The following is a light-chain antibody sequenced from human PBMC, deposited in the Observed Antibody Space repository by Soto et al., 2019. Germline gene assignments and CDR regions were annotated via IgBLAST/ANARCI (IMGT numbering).Light chain of an antibody. V-gene: IGKV1-39*01. Sequence: DIQMTQSPSSLSASVGDSVTITCRASPSISSCLNWYQQKPGKAHKLLIYAASSLQSGVPSRFSGSGSGTDFTLTISSLQPEDVAPYYCQQSYSTRCLTFGGGTKVEIK. CDR3: QQSYSTRCLT. J-gene: IGKJ4*01. CDR1: PSISSC. CDR2: AAS.